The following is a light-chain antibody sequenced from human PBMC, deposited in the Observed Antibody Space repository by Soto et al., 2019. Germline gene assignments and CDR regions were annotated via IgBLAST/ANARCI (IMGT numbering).Light chain of an antibody. Sequence: IVMTQTPLASPVTLGQPASISCRSSQSLVHNNGNTYLSWLHQRPGQPPRLLIYEIFNRFSGVPDRFSGSGAGADFTLRISRVAAEDVGVYYCMQATQFPYTFGQGTKLEIK. CDR1: QSLVHNNGNTY. CDR3: MQATQFPYT. CDR2: EIF. J-gene: IGKJ2*01. V-gene: IGKV2-24*01.